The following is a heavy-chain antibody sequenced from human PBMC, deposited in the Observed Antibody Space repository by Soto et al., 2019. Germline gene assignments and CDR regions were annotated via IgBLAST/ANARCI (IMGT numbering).Heavy chain of an antibody. J-gene: IGHJ6*02. D-gene: IGHD3-16*01. CDR1: GYTFTNYY. CDR3: ARDQYVRDYVWGSYRNYYYGMDV. Sequence: ASVKVSCKASGYTFTNYYIHWVRQAPGQGLEWVGLINPKTGTTNDAPKFQGRVTMTSDTSTSTAYMELSSLRSEDTAVYYCARDQYVRDYVWGSYRNYYYGMDVWGQGTTVTVSS. V-gene: IGHV1-2*06. CDR2: INPKTGTT.